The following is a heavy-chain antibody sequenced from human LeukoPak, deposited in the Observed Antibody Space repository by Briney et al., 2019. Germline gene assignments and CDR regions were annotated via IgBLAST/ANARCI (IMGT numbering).Heavy chain of an antibody. Sequence: GGSLRLSCAASGFTFSDYYMSWIRQAPGKGLEWVSYISSSGSTMYYADSVKGRFTISRDNAKNSLYLQMNSLRAEDTAVYYCSFSMVRGVIGTYYFDYWGQGTLVTVSS. CDR1: GFTFSDYY. CDR2: ISSSGSTM. J-gene: IGHJ4*02. CDR3: SFSMVRGVIGTYYFDY. V-gene: IGHV3-11*01. D-gene: IGHD3-10*01.